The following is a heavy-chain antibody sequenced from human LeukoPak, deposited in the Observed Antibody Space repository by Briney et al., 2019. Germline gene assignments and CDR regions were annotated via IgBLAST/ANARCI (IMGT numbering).Heavy chain of an antibody. CDR2: IYESGST. CDR3: ARGGSSWSYAMDV. D-gene: IGHD6-13*01. J-gene: IGHJ6*02. CDR1: GGSIKSHY. V-gene: IGHV4-59*11. Sequence: SETLSLTCTVSGGSIKSHYWSWIRQTPRKGLEWIGCIYESGSTYHNPSLKSRVTISVDMSKNQFSLKVSSVTAADTAVYYCARGGSSWSYAMDVWGQGNTVTVSS.